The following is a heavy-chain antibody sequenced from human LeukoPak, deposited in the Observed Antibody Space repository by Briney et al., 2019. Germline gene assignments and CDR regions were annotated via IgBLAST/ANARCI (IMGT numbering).Heavy chain of an antibody. V-gene: IGHV3-23*01. CDR3: AKAEPPMATIGY. J-gene: IGHJ4*02. Sequence: GGSLRLSCAASGFTFSSYAISGVRQAPGKGLEWVSVISGSGGSTYYADSVKGRFTLSRDNSKNTLYLQMNGLRAEDTAVYYCAKAEPPMATIGYWGQGTLVTVSS. CDR2: ISGSGGST. CDR1: GFTFSSYA. D-gene: IGHD5-24*01.